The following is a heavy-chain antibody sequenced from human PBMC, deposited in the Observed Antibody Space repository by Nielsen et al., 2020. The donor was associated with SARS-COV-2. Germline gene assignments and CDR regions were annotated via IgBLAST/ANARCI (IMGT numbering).Heavy chain of an antibody. CDR2: MYYSGNT. J-gene: IGHJ4*02. Sequence: TLSLTCTVSGFALSSYYWSWIRQPPGKGLEWIGNMYYSGNTNYNPSLKSRVTISVDTSKNQLSLKLSSVTAADTAVYYCARNVWNSLTGYDTSFDYWGQGTLVTVSS. D-gene: IGHD3-9*01. V-gene: IGHV4-59*01. CDR1: GFALSSYY. CDR3: ARNVWNSLTGYDTSFDY.